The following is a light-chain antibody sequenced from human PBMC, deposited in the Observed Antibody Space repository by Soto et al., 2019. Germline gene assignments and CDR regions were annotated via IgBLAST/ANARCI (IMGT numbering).Light chain of an antibody. CDR2: AAS. CDR1: PSVRSN. Sequence: EIVMTQSPATLSVSPGARITLSCRASPSVRSNLAWYQQIPGQAPRLLIYAASTRATGIPDRFSGSGSGTEFTLTISSLQSEDFAIYSCQHYDHWPLTFGGGTKVEIK. CDR3: QHYDHWPLT. J-gene: IGKJ4*01. V-gene: IGKV3-15*01.